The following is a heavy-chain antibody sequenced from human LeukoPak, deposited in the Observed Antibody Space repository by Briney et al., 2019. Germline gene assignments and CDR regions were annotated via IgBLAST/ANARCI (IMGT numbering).Heavy chain of an antibody. Sequence: PGGSLRLSCAASRFTFSDYSMNWVRQAPGKGLEWVSSISSSSSYIYYADSVKGRFTISRDNAKNSLYLQMNSLRAEDTAVYYCARGGYSSTLYGRYQHWGQGTLVTVSP. V-gene: IGHV3-21*01. J-gene: IGHJ1*01. D-gene: IGHD6-13*01. CDR1: RFTFSDYS. CDR3: ARGGYSSTLYGRYQH. CDR2: ISSSSSYI.